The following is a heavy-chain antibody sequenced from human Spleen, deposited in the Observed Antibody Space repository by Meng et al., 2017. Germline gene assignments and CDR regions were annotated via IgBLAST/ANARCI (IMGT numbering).Heavy chain of an antibody. CDR2: ISWNSGSI. CDR1: GFTFDDYA. CDR3: ARARNRYCSGGSCYHDAFDI. V-gene: IGHV3-9*01. J-gene: IGHJ3*02. Sequence: GGSLRLSCAASGFTFDDYAMHWVRQAPGKGLVWVSGISWNSGSIGYADSVKGRFTISRDNSKNTLYLQMNSLRAEDTAVYYCARARNRYCSGGSCYHDAFDIWGQGTMVTVSS. D-gene: IGHD2-15*01.